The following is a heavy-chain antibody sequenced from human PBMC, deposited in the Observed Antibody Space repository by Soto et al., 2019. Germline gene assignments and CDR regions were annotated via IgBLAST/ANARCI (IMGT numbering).Heavy chain of an antibody. CDR2: FSWNSGNI. J-gene: IGHJ4*02. D-gene: IGHD3-16*01. CDR1: GFKFDDYA. V-gene: IGHV3-9*01. Sequence: GGSLRLSCAASGFKFDDYAMHWVRQAPGKGLEWVAGFSWNSGNIGYADSVKGRFTISRDNAKNSLYLQMNSLRPDDTALYYCAKERDTGETSDGGEYFDHWGQGTLGTVSS. CDR3: AKERDTGETSDGGEYFDH.